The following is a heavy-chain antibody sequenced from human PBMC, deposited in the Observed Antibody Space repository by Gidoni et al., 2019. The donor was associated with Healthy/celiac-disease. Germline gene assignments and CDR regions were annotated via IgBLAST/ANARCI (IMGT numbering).Heavy chain of an antibody. CDR2: IYYSGST. CDR1: GGSISSYY. V-gene: IGHV4-59*01. J-gene: IGHJ4*02. D-gene: IGHD4-17*01. CDR3: ARENTVTGPVDY. Sequence: QVQLQESGPGLVKPSETLSLTCTVSGGSISSYYWSWIRQPPGKGLEWIGYIYYSGSTNYNPSLKSRVTISVDTSKNQFSLKLSSVTAADTAVYYCARENTVTGPVDYWGQGTLVTVSS.